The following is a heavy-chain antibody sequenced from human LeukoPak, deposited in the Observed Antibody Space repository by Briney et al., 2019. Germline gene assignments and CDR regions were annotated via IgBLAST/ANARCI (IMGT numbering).Heavy chain of an antibody. CDR2: ISSASNTI. V-gene: IGHV3-48*01. CDR3: ARDGWFGDYNWFDP. D-gene: IGHD3-10*01. J-gene: IGHJ5*02. Sequence: GESLRLSCAASGFTFSSYSMNWVRQAPGKGLEWVSYISSASNTIYYADSVKDRFTISRDNAKNSLYLQMNSLRAEDTAMYYCARDGWFGDYNWFDPWGQGTLVTVSS. CDR1: GFTFSSYS.